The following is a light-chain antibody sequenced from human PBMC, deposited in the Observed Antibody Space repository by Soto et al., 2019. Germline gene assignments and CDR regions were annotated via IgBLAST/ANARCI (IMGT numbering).Light chain of an antibody. CDR1: QSISSW. J-gene: IGKJ1*01. CDR2: DAS. Sequence: DIQMTQSPSTLSASVGDRVTITCRASQSISSWLAWYQQKPGKAPKLLIYDASSLESGVPSRFSGSGSGTEFTLTMSSLQPDDFATYYCQHYWTFGQGTKVEIK. CDR3: QHYWT. V-gene: IGKV1-5*01.